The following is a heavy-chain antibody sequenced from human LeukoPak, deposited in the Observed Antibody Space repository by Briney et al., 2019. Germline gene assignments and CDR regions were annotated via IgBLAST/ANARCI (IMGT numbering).Heavy chain of an antibody. CDR1: GGSISSSSYY. CDR2: INHSGST. CDR3: ASYYDSSGPNLNWFDP. V-gene: IGHV4-39*07. D-gene: IGHD3-22*01. Sequence: ASETLSLTCTVSGGSISSSSYYWSWIRQPPGKGLEWIGEINHSGSTNYNPSLKSRVTISVDTSKNQFSLKLSSVTAADTAVYYCASYYDSSGPNLNWFDPWGQGTLVTVSS. J-gene: IGHJ5*02.